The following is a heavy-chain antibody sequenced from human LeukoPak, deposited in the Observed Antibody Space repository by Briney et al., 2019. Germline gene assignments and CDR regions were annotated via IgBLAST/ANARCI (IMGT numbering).Heavy chain of an antibody. CDR1: GFTFSSYG. CDR2: ISYDGNDK. J-gene: IGHJ1*01. CDR3: AKDPYSSRMEYSQY. D-gene: IGHD3-22*01. Sequence: GGSLRLSCVASGFTFSSYGMHWVRQAPGKGLEWVAVISYDGNDKYYADSVKGRFSISRDNSKNTLYLEMSSLRTEDTAVYYCAKDPYSSRMEYSQYWGQGTLVIVSS. V-gene: IGHV3-30*18.